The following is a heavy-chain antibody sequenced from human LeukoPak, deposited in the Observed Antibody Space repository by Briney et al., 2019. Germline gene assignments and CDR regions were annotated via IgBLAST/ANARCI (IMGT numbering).Heavy chain of an antibody. CDR3: TKGTIWLPFDY. Sequence: GGSLRLSCSASGFPFSSYAMHWVRQAPGKGLEYVSAISDSGGSTYYADSVKGRFTISRDNSKNTLYLQMNSLRAEDTAVYYCTKGTIWLPFDYWGQGTLVTVSS. D-gene: IGHD5-18*01. CDR2: ISDSGGST. V-gene: IGHV3-23*01. CDR1: GFPFSSYA. J-gene: IGHJ4*02.